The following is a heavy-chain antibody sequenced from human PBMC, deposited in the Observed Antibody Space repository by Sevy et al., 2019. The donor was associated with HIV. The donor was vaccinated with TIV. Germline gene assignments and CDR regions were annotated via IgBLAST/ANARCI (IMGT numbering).Heavy chain of an antibody. V-gene: IGHV3-7*01. D-gene: IGHD2-2*02. CDR1: GFTFSSYW. CDR3: ARAGYCSGTNCHTRSPFGY. CDR2: IKQDGSEK. Sequence: GGSPRLSCAASGFTFSSYWMSWVRQAPGKGLEWVANIKQDGSEKYYVDSVKGRFTISRDNAKNSLFLQINSLRAEDTAVYYCARAGYCSGTNCHTRSPFGYWGQGTLVTVSS. J-gene: IGHJ4*02.